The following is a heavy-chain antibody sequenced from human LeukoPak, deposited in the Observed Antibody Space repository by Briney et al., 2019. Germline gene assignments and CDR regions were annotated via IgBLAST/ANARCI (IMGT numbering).Heavy chain of an antibody. CDR2: ISYDGTNK. Sequence: PGRSLRLSCAASGFTFSSYGMHWVRQAPGKGLEWVAVISYDGTNKYYADSVKGRFTISRDNSENTLYLQMNSLRAEDTAVFYCARDLFWSGYYIVYHYNGIDGWGQGTTVTVSS. J-gene: IGHJ6*02. CDR3: ARDLFWSGYYIVYHYNGIDG. D-gene: IGHD3-3*01. CDR1: GFTFSSYG. V-gene: IGHV3-30*03.